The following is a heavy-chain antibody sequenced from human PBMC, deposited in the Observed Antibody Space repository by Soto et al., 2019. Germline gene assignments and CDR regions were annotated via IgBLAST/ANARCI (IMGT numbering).Heavy chain of an antibody. J-gene: IGHJ5*02. CDR2: IYYSGST. CDR1: GGSISSYY. V-gene: IGHV4-59*08. CDR3: ARYPGVLGYCISTSCYTWSFDP. Sequence: SLTCTVSGGSISSYYWSWIRQPPGKGLEWIGYIYYSGSTNYNPSLKSRVTISVDTSKNQFSLKLSSVTAADTAVYYCARYPGVLGYCISTSCYTWSFDPWCQGPLVTLSS. D-gene: IGHD2-2*02.